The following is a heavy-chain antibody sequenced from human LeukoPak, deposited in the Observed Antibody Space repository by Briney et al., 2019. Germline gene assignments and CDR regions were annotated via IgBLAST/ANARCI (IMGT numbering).Heavy chain of an antibody. Sequence: SVKVSCKASGGTFSSYAISWVRQAPGQGLEWMGRIIPIFGTANYAQKFQGRVTITTDESTSTAYMELSSLRSEDTAVYYCATYYYDSSGTFDYWRQGTLVTVSS. CDR2: IIPIFGTA. V-gene: IGHV1-69*05. CDR1: GGTFSSYA. CDR3: ATYYYDSSGTFDY. D-gene: IGHD3-22*01. J-gene: IGHJ4*02.